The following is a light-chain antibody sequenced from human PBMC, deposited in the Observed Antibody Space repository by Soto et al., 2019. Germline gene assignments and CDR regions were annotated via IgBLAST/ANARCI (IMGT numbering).Light chain of an antibody. V-gene: IGLV2-14*01. J-gene: IGLJ2*01. CDR2: DVS. Sequence: QPVLTQPASVSGSPGQSITISCTGTSSDVGAYNYVSWYQQYPGKAPKVIIYDVSNRPSGVSNRFSGSKSGNTASLTISGLQAEDEADYYCCSYTTSSTVVFGGGTKVTVL. CDR1: SSDVGAYNY. CDR3: CSYTTSSTVV.